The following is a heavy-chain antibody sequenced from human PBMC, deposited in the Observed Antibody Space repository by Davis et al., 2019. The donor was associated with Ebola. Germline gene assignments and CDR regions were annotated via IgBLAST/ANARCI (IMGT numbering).Heavy chain of an antibody. J-gene: IGHJ6*03. Sequence: HTGGSLRLSCAASGFTVSSNFMSWVRQAPGKGLVWVSRINSDGSSTSYADSVKGRFTISRDNAKNTLYLQMNSLRAEDTAVYYCARAGQSEYNWNDFSYYYYMDVWGKGTTVTVSS. V-gene: IGHV3-74*01. D-gene: IGHD1-1*01. CDR3: ARAGQSEYNWNDFSYYYYMDV. CDR1: GFTVSSNF. CDR2: INSDGSST.